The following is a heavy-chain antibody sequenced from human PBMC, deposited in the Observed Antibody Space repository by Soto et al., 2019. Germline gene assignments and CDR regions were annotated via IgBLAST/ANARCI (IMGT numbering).Heavy chain of an antibody. CDR3: AVYASSGSAPFLDY. D-gene: IGHD3-22*01. CDR2: IIPILGIA. CDR1: GGTFSSYT. V-gene: IGHV1-69*02. Sequence: QVQLVQSGAEVKKPGSSVKVSCKASGGTFSSYTISWVRQAPGQGLEWMGRIIPILGIANYAQKFQGRVTITADKSTSTAYMELSSLRSEDTAVYYCAVYASSGSAPFLDYWGQGTLVTVSS. J-gene: IGHJ4*02.